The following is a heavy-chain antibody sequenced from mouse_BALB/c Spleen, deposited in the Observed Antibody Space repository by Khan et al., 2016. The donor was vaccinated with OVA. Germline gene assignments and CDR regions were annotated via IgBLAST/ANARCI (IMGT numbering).Heavy chain of an antibody. CDR2: IWGGGST. CDR3: AKGLWSYYFALDY. Sequence: VQLQESGPGLVAPSQSLSITCTVSGFSLSDYGVSWIRQPPGKGLEWLGVIWGGGSTYYNSALKSRLSISKDNSKSQVFLKMNSLQTDDTAIYNYAKGLWSYYFALDYWGQGTSVTVSS. D-gene: IGHD1-1*02. CDR1: GFSLSDYG. J-gene: IGHJ4*01. V-gene: IGHV2-6-5*01.